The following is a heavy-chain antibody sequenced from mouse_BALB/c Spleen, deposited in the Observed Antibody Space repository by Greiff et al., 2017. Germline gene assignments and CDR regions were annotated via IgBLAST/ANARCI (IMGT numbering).Heavy chain of an antibody. CDR1: GYAFTNYL. J-gene: IGHJ2*01. Sequence: QVQLQQSGAELVRPGTSVKVSCTASGYAFTNYLIEWVKQRPGQGLEWIGVINPGSGGTNYNEKFKGKATLTADKSSSTAYMQLSSLTSDDSAVYFCARGDSYYFDYWGQGTTLTVSS. CDR2: INPGSGGT. V-gene: IGHV1-54*01. CDR3: ARGDSYYFDY.